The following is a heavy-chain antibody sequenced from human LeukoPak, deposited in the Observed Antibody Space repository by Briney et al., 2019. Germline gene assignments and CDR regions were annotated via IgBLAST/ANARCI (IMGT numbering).Heavy chain of an antibody. D-gene: IGHD4-17*01. V-gene: IGHV1-3*04. Sequence: ASVKVSCKASGYTFTNYAIHWVRQAPGQRLEWMGWINIDNNNTKYSQEFHGRVTITRDTSASTAYMELSSLRSDDTAVYYCAREDGDYVGYWGQGTLVTVSS. CDR3: AREDGDYVGY. CDR2: INIDNNNT. CDR1: GYTFTNYA. J-gene: IGHJ4*02.